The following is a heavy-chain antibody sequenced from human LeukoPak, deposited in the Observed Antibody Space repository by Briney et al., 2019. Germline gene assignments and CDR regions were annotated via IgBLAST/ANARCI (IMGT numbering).Heavy chain of an antibody. CDR1: GYSITTNIYY. V-gene: IGHV4-39*07. D-gene: IGHD3-22*01. CDR3: AREPGFDSSGYLNWFDP. J-gene: IGHJ5*02. CDR2: IFYTGTT. Sequence: SETLSLTCTVSGYSITTNIYYWGWIRQPPGKPLEWIGSIFYTGTTYYNPSLKSRVTISVDTSKNQLSLKLSSVTAADTAVYYCAREPGFDSSGYLNWFDPWGQGTLVTVSS.